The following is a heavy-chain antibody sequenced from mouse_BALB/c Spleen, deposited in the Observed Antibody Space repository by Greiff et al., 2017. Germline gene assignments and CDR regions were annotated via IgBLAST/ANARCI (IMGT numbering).Heavy chain of an antibody. CDR2: IRLKSNNYAT. CDR1: GFTFSNYW. J-gene: IGHJ2*01. Sequence: EVQGVESGGGLVQPGGSMKLSCVASGFTFSNYWMNWVRQSPEKGLEWVAEIRLKSNNYATHYAESVKGRFTISRDDSKSSVYLQMNNLRAEDTGSYYCTSGNYWGQGTTLTVSS. CDR3: TSGNY. D-gene: IGHD1-1*02. V-gene: IGHV6-6*02.